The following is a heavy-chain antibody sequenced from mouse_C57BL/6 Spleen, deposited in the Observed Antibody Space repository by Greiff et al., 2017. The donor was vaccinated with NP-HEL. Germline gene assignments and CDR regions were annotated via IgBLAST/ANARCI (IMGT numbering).Heavy chain of an antibody. CDR2: ISSGSSTI. Sequence: EVHLVESGGGLVKPGGSLKLSCAASGFTFSDYGMHWVRQAPEKGLEWVAYISSGSSTIYYADTVKGRFTISRDNAKNTLFLQMTSLRSEDTAMYYCARYYDYDGAMDYWGQGTSVTVSS. J-gene: IGHJ4*01. D-gene: IGHD2-4*01. CDR1: GFTFSDYG. CDR3: ARYYDYDGAMDY. V-gene: IGHV5-17*01.